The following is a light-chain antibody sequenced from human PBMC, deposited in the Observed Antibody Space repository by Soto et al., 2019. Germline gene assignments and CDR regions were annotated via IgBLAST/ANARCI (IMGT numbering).Light chain of an antibody. Sequence: IQMTQSPSSLSAGVVDRVTITCRASQSVSTHLSWYQQKPGKAPKLLIYGAYRLQSWVSSRFSGRGSGTDFTLTISSLQPEDSATYYCQQSYGTSWTFGQGTKVEIK. CDR3: QQSYGTSWT. CDR2: GAY. J-gene: IGKJ1*01. V-gene: IGKV1-39*01. CDR1: QSVSTH.